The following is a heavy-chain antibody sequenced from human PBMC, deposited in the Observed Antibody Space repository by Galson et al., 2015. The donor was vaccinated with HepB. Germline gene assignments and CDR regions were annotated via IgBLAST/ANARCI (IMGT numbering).Heavy chain of an antibody. J-gene: IGHJ4*02. Sequence: SVKVSCKASGYTFPSYVISWVRQAPGHGLEWMGGISAYNGNTNYAQKLQGRVTMTTDTSTSTAYMELRSLRSDDTAVYYCARDLLTTVTTITHFDYWGQGTLFTVSS. CDR3: ARDLLTTVTTITHFDY. CDR1: GYTFPSYV. V-gene: IGHV1-18*01. CDR2: ISAYNGNT. D-gene: IGHD4-17*01.